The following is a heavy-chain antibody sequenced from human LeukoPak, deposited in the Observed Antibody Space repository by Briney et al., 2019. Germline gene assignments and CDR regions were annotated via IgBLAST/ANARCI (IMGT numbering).Heavy chain of an antibody. D-gene: IGHD3-22*01. CDR1: GFTVSSNY. CDR3: ARDRHYYDSSGYSIFGGFDY. CDR2: IYSGGST. V-gene: IGHV3-66*01. J-gene: IGHJ4*02. Sequence: GGSLRLSCAASGFTVSSNYMSWVRQAPGKGLGWVSVIYSGGSTYYADSVKGRFTISRDNSKNALYLQMNSLRAEDTAVYYCARDRHYYDSSGYSIFGGFDYWGQGTLVTVSS.